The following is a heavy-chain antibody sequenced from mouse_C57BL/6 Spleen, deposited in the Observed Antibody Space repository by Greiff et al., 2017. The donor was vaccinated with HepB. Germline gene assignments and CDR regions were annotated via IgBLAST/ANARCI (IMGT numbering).Heavy chain of an antibody. Sequence: EVQRVESGEGLVKPGGSLKLSCAASGFTFSSYAMSWVRQTPEKRLEWVAYISSGGDYIYYADTVKGRFTISRDNARNTLYLQMSSLKSEDTAMYYCTRDRDSNFYYYAMDYWGQGTSVTVSS. CDR2: ISSGGDYI. D-gene: IGHD2-5*01. V-gene: IGHV5-9-1*02. CDR3: TRDRDSNFYYYAMDY. CDR1: GFTFSSYA. J-gene: IGHJ4*01.